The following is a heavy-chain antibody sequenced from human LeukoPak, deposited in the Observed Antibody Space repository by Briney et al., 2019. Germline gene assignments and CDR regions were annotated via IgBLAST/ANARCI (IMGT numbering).Heavy chain of an antibody. D-gene: IGHD3-10*01. CDR1: GYTFTSYG. V-gene: IGHV1-18*04. Sequence: ASVKVSCKASGYTFTSYGISWVRQAPGQGLEWMGWISAYNGNTNYAQKLQGRVTMTTDTSTSTAYMELRSLRSDDTAVYYCARGGGSWYYGSGSAPLDWGQGTLVTVSS. J-gene: IGHJ4*02. CDR3: ARGGGSWYYGSGSAPLD. CDR2: ISAYNGNT.